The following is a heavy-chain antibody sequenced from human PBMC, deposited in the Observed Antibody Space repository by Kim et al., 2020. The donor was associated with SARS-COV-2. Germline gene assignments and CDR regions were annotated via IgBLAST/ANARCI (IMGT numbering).Heavy chain of an antibody. V-gene: IGHV1-69*13. CDR2: IIPIFGTA. CDR3: ARGGPYYYDSSGYSQIDY. CDR1: GGTFSSYA. J-gene: IGHJ4*02. D-gene: IGHD3-22*01. Sequence: SVKVSCKASGGTFSSYAISWVRQAPGQGLEWMGGIIPIFGTANYAQKFQGRVTITADESTSTAYMELSSLRSEDTAVYYCARGGPYYYDSSGYSQIDYWGQGTLVTVSS.